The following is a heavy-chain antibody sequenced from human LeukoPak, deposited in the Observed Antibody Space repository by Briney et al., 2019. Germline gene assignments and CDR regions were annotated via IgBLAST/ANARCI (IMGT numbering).Heavy chain of an antibody. V-gene: IGHV3-48*01. CDR2: ISGSSGTI. Sequence: GGSLRLSCAASGFTFSSYSMNWVRQAPGKGLEWVSYISGSSGTIYYADAVKGRFTIYRDNAKNSLYLQMNSLRAEDTAVYYCARRSEFGVLYYMDVWGKGTTVTVSS. CDR3: ARRSEFGVLYYMDV. D-gene: IGHD3-16*01. CDR1: GFTFSSYS. J-gene: IGHJ6*03.